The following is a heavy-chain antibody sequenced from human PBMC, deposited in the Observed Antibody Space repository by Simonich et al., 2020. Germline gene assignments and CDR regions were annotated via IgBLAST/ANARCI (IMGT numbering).Heavy chain of an antibody. J-gene: IGHJ4*02. CDR1: GFTFISYS. CDR3: ARDAAGDY. CDR2: ISISSSYR. Sequence: EVQLVESGGGLVKPGGSLRLSCAASGFTFISYSMNWVRQAPGKGWEWAPSISISSSYRYYADSVKGRFTISRDNAKNALYLQMNSLRAEDTAVYYCARDAAGDYWGQGTLVTVSS. V-gene: IGHV3-21*01. D-gene: IGHD6-13*01.